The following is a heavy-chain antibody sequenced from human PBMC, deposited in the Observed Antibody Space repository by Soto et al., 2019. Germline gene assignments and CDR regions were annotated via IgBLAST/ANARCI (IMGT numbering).Heavy chain of an antibody. Sequence: QVQLVQSGAEVKKPGSSVKVSCKASGGTFSSYAISWVRQAPGQGLEWMGGIIPIFGTANYAQKFQGRVTITADESTSRAYMELSSLRSEDTAVYYCARDRRYYDSSGYFDLWGRGTLVTVSS. J-gene: IGHJ2*01. V-gene: IGHV1-69*12. D-gene: IGHD3-22*01. CDR2: IIPIFGTA. CDR1: GGTFSSYA. CDR3: ARDRRYYDSSGYFDL.